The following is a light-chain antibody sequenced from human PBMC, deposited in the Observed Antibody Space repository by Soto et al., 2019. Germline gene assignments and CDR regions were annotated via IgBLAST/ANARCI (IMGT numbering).Light chain of an antibody. J-gene: IGLJ2*01. CDR2: EVS. Sequence: QSVLTKPASVSGSPGQSITISCTGTSSDVGAYNYVSWYQQHPGKAPKNMIFEVSDRPSGVSNRFSGSKTGNTASLTISGFQAEEEADYYCSSYTSRNTLVFGGGTMLTVL. CDR3: SSYTSRNTLV. V-gene: IGLV2-14*01. CDR1: SSDVGAYNY.